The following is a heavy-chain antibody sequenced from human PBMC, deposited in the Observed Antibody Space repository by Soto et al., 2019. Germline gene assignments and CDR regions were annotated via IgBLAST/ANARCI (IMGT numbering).Heavy chain of an antibody. Sequence: QVQLQESGPGLVKPSETLSLTCTVSGGSISSYYWSWIRQPPGKGLEWIGYIYYSGSTNYNPSLKSRVTISVDTSKTQFSLKLRSVTAADTAVYYCARLLWSRGDWFDPWGQGTLVTVSS. CDR1: GGSISSYY. CDR2: IYYSGST. CDR3: ARLLWSRGDWFDP. V-gene: IGHV4-59*08. D-gene: IGHD3-10*01. J-gene: IGHJ5*02.